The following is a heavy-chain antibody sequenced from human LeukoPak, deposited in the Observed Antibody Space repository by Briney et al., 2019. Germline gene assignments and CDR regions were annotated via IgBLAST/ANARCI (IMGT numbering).Heavy chain of an antibody. V-gene: IGHV3-48*03. CDR2: ISGSGSTI. D-gene: IGHD1-26*01. CDR3: ARESGSYYGDAFDI. CDR1: GFTFDDYG. J-gene: IGHJ3*02. Sequence: GGSLRLSCAASGFTFDDYGLSWVRQAPGKRLEWVSYISGSGSTIYYADSVKGRFTISRDNAKNSLYLQMNSRRAEHTAVYYCARESGSYYGDAFDIWGQGTMVTVSS.